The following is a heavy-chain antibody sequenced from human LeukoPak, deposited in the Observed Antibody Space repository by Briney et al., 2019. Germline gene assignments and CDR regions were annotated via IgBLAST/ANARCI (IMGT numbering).Heavy chain of an antibody. CDR2: ISGSGGST. V-gene: IGHV3-23*01. CDR3: AKGFPGYDILTGYYFASVFDY. J-gene: IGHJ4*02. D-gene: IGHD3-9*01. Sequence: GGSPRLSCAASGFTFSSYAMSWVRQAPGKGLEWVSAISGSGGSTYYADSVKGRFTISRDNSKNTLYLQMNSLRAEDTAVYYCAKGFPGYDILTGYYFASVFDYWGQGTLVTVSS. CDR1: GFTFSSYA.